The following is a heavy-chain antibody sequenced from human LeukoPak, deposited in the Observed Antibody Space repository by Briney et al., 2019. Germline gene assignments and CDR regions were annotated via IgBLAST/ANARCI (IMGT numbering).Heavy chain of an antibody. Sequence: EASVKVSCKASGYTFTGYYMHWVRQAPGQGLEWMGRINPNSGGTNYAQKFQGRVTMTRDTSISTAYMELSRLGSDDTAVYYCARALATNRPDAFDIWGQGTMVTVSS. CDR3: ARALATNRPDAFDI. CDR2: INPNSGGT. CDR1: GYTFTGYY. V-gene: IGHV1-2*06. D-gene: IGHD5-24*01. J-gene: IGHJ3*02.